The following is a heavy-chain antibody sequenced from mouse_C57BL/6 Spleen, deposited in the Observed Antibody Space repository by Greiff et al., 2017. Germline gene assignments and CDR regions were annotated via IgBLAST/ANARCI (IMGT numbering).Heavy chain of an antibody. CDR1: GYTFTSYW. CDR3: ARKLDGDYAMDY. Sequence: QVQLQQPGAELVMPGASVKLSCKASGYTFTSYWMHWVKQRPGQGLEWIGEIDPSDSYTNYNQKFKGKSTLTVDKSSSTAYMQLSSLTSEDSAVYYCARKLDGDYAMDYWGQGTSVTVSS. CDR2: IDPSDSYT. J-gene: IGHJ4*01. D-gene: IGHD1-1*02. V-gene: IGHV1-69*01.